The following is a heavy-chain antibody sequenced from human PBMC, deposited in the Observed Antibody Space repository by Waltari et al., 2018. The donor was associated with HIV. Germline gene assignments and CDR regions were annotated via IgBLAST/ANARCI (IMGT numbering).Heavy chain of an antibody. J-gene: IGHJ3*02. CDR3: ARDSQLIVGTMGQAFDI. CDR2: IYSGGST. V-gene: IGHV3-66*02. D-gene: IGHD2-21*01. Sequence: CAASGFTVSSNYMSWVRQAPGKGLEWVSVIYSGGSTYYADSVKGRFTISRDNSKNTLYLQMNSLRAEDTAVYYCARDSQLIVGTMGQAFDIWGQGTMVTVSS. CDR1: GFTVSSNY.